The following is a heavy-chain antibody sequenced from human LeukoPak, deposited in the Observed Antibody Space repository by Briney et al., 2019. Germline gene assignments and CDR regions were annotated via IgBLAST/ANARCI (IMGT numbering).Heavy chain of an antibody. D-gene: IGHD1-26*01. J-gene: IGHJ4*02. V-gene: IGHV3-7*01. CDR2: IKPDGSEK. CDR3: ARSQRPVVGDSKLYYFDC. Sequence: PGGSLRLSCAASGFTFSSYWMSWVRQAPGKGLEWVASIKPDGSEKYFVDSVKGRFTISRDNAKNSLYLQMNSLRAEDTAMYYCARSQRPVVGDSKLYYFDCWGQGTLVTVSS. CDR1: GFTFSSYW.